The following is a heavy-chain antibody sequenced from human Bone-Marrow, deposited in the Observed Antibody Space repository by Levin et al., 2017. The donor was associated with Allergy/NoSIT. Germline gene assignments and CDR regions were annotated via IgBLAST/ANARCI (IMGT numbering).Heavy chain of an antibody. CDR3: ARDPLWRDGYNHWDYYFDS. J-gene: IGHJ4*02. CDR1: GASITKYH. CDR2: ISISESA. Sequence: SQTLSLTCSVSGASITKYHWSWLRPSAGKGLEWVGRISISESANYNPSLKSRVTMALDTSKNQFSLRLTSVTAADTAVYYCARDPLWRDGYNHWDYYFDSWGKGTLVTVSS. V-gene: IGHV4-4*07. D-gene: IGHD5-24*01.